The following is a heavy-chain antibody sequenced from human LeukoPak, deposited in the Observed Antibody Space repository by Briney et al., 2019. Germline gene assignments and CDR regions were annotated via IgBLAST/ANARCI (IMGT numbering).Heavy chain of an antibody. V-gene: IGHV4-59*08. CDR3: ARHCCSGPAKRVFDI. Sequence: SETLPLTCTVSGDSISTYYWSWIRQPPGKGLEWIAYIDYRGSTTYNPSLRSRVTISVDTSNNQFSLRLGSVTAADTAVYHCARHCCSGPAKRVFDIWGQGTMVTVSS. CDR1: GDSISTYY. J-gene: IGHJ3*02. D-gene: IGHD2-15*01. CDR2: IDYRGST.